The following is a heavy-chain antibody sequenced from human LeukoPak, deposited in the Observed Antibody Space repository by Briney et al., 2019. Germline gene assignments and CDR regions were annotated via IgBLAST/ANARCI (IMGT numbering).Heavy chain of an antibody. D-gene: IGHD6-19*01. CDR2: IYYSGST. CDR3: ASRGIAVAGTWY. V-gene: IGHV4-39*01. Sequence: SETLSLTCTVSGGSISSSSYFWGWIRQPPGKGLEWIANIYYSGSTYYNPSLKSRVTISVDTSKNQFSLKLNSVTAADTAVYYCASRGIAVAGTWYWGQGTLVTVSS. J-gene: IGHJ4*02. CDR1: GGSISSSSYF.